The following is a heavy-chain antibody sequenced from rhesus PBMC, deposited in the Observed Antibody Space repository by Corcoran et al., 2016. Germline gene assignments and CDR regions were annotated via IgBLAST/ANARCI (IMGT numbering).Heavy chain of an antibody. D-gene: IGHD2-39*01. V-gene: IGHV3S5*01. CDR2: ISNGGGIT. CDR1: GFTFSSYG. Sequence: EVQLVESGGGLVQPGGSLRLSCAASGFTFSSYGMSWVRQAPGKGMVWVAYISNGGGITYYADSVKGRFTISRDNSKNTLSLQMNSLRAEDTAVYYCAQTPGLSRFDYWGQGVLVTVSS. CDR3: AQTPGLSRFDY. J-gene: IGHJ4*01.